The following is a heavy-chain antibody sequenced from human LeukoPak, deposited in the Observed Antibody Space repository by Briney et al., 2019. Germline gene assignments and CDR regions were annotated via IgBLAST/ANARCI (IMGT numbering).Heavy chain of an antibody. D-gene: IGHD3-10*01. CDR3: VSMVRGVTHIMA. CDR2: ISYDGSNK. J-gene: IGHJ5*02. CDR1: GFTFSSYA. V-gene: IGHV3-30-3*01. Sequence: PGGSLRLFCAASGFTFSSYAMHWVRQAPGKGLEWVAVISYDGSNKYYADSVKGRFTISRDNSKNTLYLQMNSLRAEDTAVYYCVSMVRGVTHIMAWGQGTLVTVSS.